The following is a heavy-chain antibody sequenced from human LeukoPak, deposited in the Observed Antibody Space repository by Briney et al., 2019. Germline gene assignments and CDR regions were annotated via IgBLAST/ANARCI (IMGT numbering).Heavy chain of an antibody. J-gene: IGHJ4*02. D-gene: IGHD6-13*01. CDR2: ISAYNGNT. V-gene: IGHV1-18*01. Sequence: GASVKVSCKASGYTFTSYGISWVRQAPGQGLEWMGWISAYNGNTNYAQKLQGRVTMTTDTSTSTAYMELRSLRSDDTAVYYCARDGPYHLRIAAADYFDYWGQGTLVTVSS. CDR1: GYTFTSYG. CDR3: ARDGPYHLRIAAADYFDY.